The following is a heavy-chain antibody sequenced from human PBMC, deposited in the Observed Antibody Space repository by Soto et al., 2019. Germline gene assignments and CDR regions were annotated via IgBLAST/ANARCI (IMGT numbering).Heavy chain of an antibody. Sequence: LSLACTVSGGSIRSYYWSWIRQPPGKGLEWIGYIYYSGSTNYNPSLKSRVTISVDTSKNQFSLKLSPVTAADTAVYYCARCLVAGFCMDVWGQGTTVTVSS. D-gene: IGHD2-15*01. CDR1: GGSIRSYY. CDR3: ARCLVAGFCMDV. V-gene: IGHV4-59*01. CDR2: IYYSGST. J-gene: IGHJ6*02.